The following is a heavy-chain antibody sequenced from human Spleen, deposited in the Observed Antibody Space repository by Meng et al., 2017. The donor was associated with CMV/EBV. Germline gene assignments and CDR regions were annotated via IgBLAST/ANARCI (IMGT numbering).Heavy chain of an antibody. D-gene: IGHD2-8*01. CDR2: ISSTSYYI. CDR3: AKVAVKWGYAMDV. V-gene: IGHV3-21*06. J-gene: IGHJ6*02. Sequence: GESLKISCAAPQFTSSPYNMNWVRQAPGKGLEWVSSISSTSYYIYYADSVKGRFTMSRDNAKNSLYLQMNSLRAEDTAVYYCAKVAVKWGYAMDVWGQGTTVTVSS. CDR1: QFTSSPYN.